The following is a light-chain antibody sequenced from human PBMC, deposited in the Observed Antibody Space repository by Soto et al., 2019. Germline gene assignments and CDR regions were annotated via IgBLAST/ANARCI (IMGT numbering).Light chain of an antibody. CDR2: DVN. CDR3: CSYAGSYTLWV. J-gene: IGLJ3*02. CDR1: SSDVGGYNY. V-gene: IGLV2-11*01. Sequence: QSALTQPRSVSGSPGQSVTISCTGTSSDVGGYNYVSWYQQHPGKAPKLMIFDVNERPSGVPDRFSGSKSGDTASLTISGLQAEDEADYYCCSYAGSYTLWVFGGGTKLTVL.